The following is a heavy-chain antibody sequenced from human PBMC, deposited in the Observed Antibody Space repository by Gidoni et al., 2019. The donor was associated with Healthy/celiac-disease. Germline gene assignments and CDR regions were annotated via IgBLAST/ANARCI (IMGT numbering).Heavy chain of an antibody. CDR3: ARHAYYYDSSGYYPPAKLPYGMDV. D-gene: IGHD3-22*01. CDR1: GGSISSRSYY. Sequence: QLQLQESGPGLVKPSETLSLTCTVPGGSISSRSYYWGWIRQPPGKGLEWIGSIYYSGGTYYNPSLKSRVTISVDTSKNQFSLKLSSVTAADTAVYYCARHAYYYDSSGYYPPAKLPYGMDVWGQGTTVTVSS. V-gene: IGHV4-39*01. CDR2: IYYSGGT. J-gene: IGHJ6*02.